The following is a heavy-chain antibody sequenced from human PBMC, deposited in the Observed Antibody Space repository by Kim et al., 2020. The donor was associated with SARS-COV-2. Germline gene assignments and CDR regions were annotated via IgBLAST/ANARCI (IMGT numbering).Heavy chain of an antibody. V-gene: IGHV3-15*01. CDR3: TTEEGSQYYFDY. J-gene: IGHJ4*02. D-gene: IGHD1-26*01. Sequence: DYAAPVKGRFTISRDDSKNTLYLQMNSLKTEDTAVYYCTTEEGSQYYFDYWGQGTLVTVSS.